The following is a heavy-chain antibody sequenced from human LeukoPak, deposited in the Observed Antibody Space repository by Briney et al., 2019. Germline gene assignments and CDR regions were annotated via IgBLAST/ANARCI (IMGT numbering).Heavy chain of an antibody. D-gene: IGHD5-12*01. CDR1: GGSISSGGYS. Sequence: SETLSLTCTVSGGSISSGGYSWSWIRQHPGKGLEWIGYIYYSGSTYYNPSLKSRVTISVDTSKNQFSLKLSSVTAADTAVYYCARSIYSGYDAKYNWFDPWGQGTLVTVSS. CDR2: IYYSGST. J-gene: IGHJ5*02. V-gene: IGHV4-31*03. CDR3: ARSIYSGYDAKYNWFDP.